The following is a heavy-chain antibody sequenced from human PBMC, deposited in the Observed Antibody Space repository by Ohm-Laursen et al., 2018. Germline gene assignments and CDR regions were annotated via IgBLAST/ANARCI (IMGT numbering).Heavy chain of an antibody. CDR1: GFTFTSSA. CDR2: IVVGSGNT. Sequence: AASVKVSCQASGFTFTSSAMQWVRQARGQRLAWIGWIVVGSGNTNYAQKFQERVTITRDTSISTVYMELSRLRSDDTAVYYCAKAPTSYGSGSYNLGYQYYAMDVWGQGTTVTVPS. V-gene: IGHV1-58*02. D-gene: IGHD3-10*01. J-gene: IGHJ6*02. CDR3: AKAPTSYGSGSYNLGYQYYAMDV.